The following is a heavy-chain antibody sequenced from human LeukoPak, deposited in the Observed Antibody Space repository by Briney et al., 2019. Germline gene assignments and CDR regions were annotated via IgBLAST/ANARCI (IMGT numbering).Heavy chain of an antibody. CDR3: ARVRLSYYYMDV. CDR1: GGSIISYY. J-gene: IGHJ6*03. Sequence: SETLSLTCTVSGGSIISYYWSWIRQPAGKELGWIGRIYTSGYTNYNPSLRSRVTMSVDTSKNQFSLKLSSVTAADTAVYYCARVRLSYYYMDVWGKGTTVTVSS. CDR2: IYTSGYT. D-gene: IGHD2/OR15-2a*01. V-gene: IGHV4-4*07.